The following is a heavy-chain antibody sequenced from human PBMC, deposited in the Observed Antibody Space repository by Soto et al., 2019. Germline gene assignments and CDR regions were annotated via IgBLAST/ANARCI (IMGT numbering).Heavy chain of an antibody. CDR1: GFTFNSYS. J-gene: IGHJ3*01. CDR3: ARYDAFKAFDL. Sequence: EVELVESGGGLVKPGGSLRLSWAASGFTFNSYSVNWVRQARGKGLEWVASISSGSVHIDFADSVKGRFTISRDEVTNSVSLQMDSLRVEDTGIYYCARYDAFKAFDLWGQGTMVTVSS. CDR2: ISSGSVHI. V-gene: IGHV3-21*02. D-gene: IGHD1-1*01.